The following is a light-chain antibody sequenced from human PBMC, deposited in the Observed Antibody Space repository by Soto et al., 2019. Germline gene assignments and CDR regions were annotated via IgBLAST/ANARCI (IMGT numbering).Light chain of an antibody. CDR1: QSVSGD. Sequence: EILMTQSTATLSVSPGERATLSCRASQSVSGDLAWYQQKPGQAPRLLIYGASTRAPGIPARFSGSGSGTEFTLPISSLQSEDFAVYYCQQYNKWPLTFGGGTKVEIK. J-gene: IGKJ4*01. CDR2: GAS. V-gene: IGKV3-15*01. CDR3: QQYNKWPLT.